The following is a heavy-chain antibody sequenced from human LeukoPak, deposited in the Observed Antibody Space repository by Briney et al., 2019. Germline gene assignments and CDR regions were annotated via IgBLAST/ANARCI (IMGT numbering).Heavy chain of an antibody. V-gene: IGHV3-15*01. CDR2: IKSKPDGGTA. D-gene: IGHD5-18*01. J-gene: IGHJ4*02. CDR1: GFTFNNAW. CDR3: ATEADTAMALPKN. Sequence: GGSLKLSCAASGFTFNNAWMSWVRLAPGKGLEWVGRIKSKPDGGTADYAAPVKGRFTISRDDSKNMVFLQMNSPKIADTALYFCATEADTAMALPKNWGQGTLVTVSS.